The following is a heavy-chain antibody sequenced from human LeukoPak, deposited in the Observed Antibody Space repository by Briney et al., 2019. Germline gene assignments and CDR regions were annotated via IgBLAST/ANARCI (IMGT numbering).Heavy chain of an antibody. CDR1: GYTFTSYD. J-gene: IGHJ3*02. V-gene: IGHV1-8*03. Sequence: GASVKVSCKASGYTFTSYDINWVRQATGQGLEWMGWMNPNSGNTGYAQKFQGRVTITRNTSISTAYMELSSLRSEDTAVYYCARDRNRYCSSTSCPGAFDIWGQGTMVTVSS. D-gene: IGHD2-2*01. CDR2: MNPNSGNT. CDR3: ARDRNRYCSSTSCPGAFDI.